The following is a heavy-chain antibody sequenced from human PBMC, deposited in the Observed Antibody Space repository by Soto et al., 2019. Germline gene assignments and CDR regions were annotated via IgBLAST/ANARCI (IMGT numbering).Heavy chain of an antibody. CDR1: GGSFSGYY. CDR2: INHSGST. J-gene: IGHJ6*02. D-gene: IGHD3-10*01. CDR3: ARGLYGSGSYPGRYYYYYYGMDV. Sequence: SETLSLTCAVYGGSFSGYYWSWIRQPPGKGLEWIGEINHSGSTNYNPSLKSRVTISVDTSKNQFSLKLSSVTAADTAVYYCARGLYGSGSYPGRYYYYYYGMDVWGQGTTVTAP. V-gene: IGHV4-34*01.